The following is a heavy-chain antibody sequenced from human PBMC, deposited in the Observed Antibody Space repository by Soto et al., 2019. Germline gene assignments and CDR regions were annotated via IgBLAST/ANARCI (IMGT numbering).Heavy chain of an antibody. CDR1: GFTFRNYA. D-gene: IGHD4-17*01. V-gene: IGHV3-30*03. Sequence: GGSLTLACAASGFTFRNYAMHWVRQAPGKGLEWVVVISYDGSKKYYADSLEGRFTISRDNSNNTLYLQMNSLTDEDTAVYYCVRAPGSAAVTTSYVDYWGQGTLVTVSS. J-gene: IGHJ4*02. CDR3: VRAPGSAAVTTSYVDY. CDR2: ISYDGSKK.